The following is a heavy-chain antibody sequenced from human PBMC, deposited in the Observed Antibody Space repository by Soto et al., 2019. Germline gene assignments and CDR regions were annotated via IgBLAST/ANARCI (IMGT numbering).Heavy chain of an antibody. V-gene: IGHV3-30*18. Sequence: QVQLVESGGGVVQPGRSLRLSCAASGFLFSNYGMHWVRQAPGKGPEWVAIVSADGGKTYYADSVKGRFTVSRDNSKKTLYLQLNSLTGDDTAVFYCVKEDAIQDNWYLAFWGQGAAVTVSS. J-gene: IGHJ4*02. CDR2: VSADGGKT. D-gene: IGHD6-13*01. CDR1: GFLFSNYG. CDR3: VKEDAIQDNWYLAF.